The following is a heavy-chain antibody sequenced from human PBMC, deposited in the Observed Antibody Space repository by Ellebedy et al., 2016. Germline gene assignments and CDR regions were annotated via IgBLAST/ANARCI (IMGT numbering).Heavy chain of an antibody. CDR3: AKDWDGGSYSPGAFDI. Sequence: GGSLRLXXAASGFTFSSYAMSWVRQAPGKGLEWVSAISGSGGSTYYADSVKGRFTISRDNSKNTLYLQMNSLRAEDTAVYYCAKDWDGGSYSPGAFDIWGQGTMVTVSS. CDR1: GFTFSSYA. J-gene: IGHJ3*02. V-gene: IGHV3-23*01. CDR2: ISGSGGST. D-gene: IGHD1-26*01.